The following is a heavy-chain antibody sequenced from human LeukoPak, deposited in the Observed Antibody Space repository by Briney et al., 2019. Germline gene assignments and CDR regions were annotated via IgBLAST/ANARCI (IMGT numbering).Heavy chain of an antibody. D-gene: IGHD3-22*01. CDR2: ISAYNGNT. CDR3: ARGGPTKYYYDSSGYNI. J-gene: IGHJ4*02. CDR1: GYTFTSYG. V-gene: IGHV1-18*01. Sequence: GASVKVSCKASGYTFTSYGISWVRRAPGQGLEWMGWISAYNGNTNYAQKPQGRVTMTTDTSTSTAYMELRSLRSDDTAVYYCARGGPTKYYYDSSGYNIWGQGTLVTVSS.